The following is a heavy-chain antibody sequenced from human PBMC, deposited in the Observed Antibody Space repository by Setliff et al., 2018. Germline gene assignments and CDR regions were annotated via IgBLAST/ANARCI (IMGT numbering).Heavy chain of an antibody. CDR2: MYNSGNT. J-gene: IGHJ6*03. V-gene: IGHV4-59*01. D-gene: IGHD3-10*01. Sequence: PSETLSLTCAVYGGSFSGYYWSWIRQPPGKGLEWVGYMYNSGNTNYNPSLRRRVAISVDKSKNQFSLKLSSVTAADTAVYYCARALLWFGEGMDVWGKGTTFTVSS. CDR3: ARALLWFGEGMDV. CDR1: GGSFSGYY.